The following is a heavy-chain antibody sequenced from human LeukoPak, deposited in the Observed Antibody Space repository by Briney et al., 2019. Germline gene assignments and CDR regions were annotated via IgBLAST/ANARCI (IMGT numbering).Heavy chain of an antibody. Sequence: SETLSLTCTVSGGSISPYFWSWIRQPPGKGLEWIGYISYTGSTNYNPSLKSRVTISVDTSKNQFSLQLTSVTAADTAVYYCARDDYRGVTNFDPWGQGTLVTVSS. V-gene: IGHV4-59*01. CDR3: ARDDYRGVTNFDP. CDR2: ISYTGST. J-gene: IGHJ5*02. D-gene: IGHD3-10*01. CDR1: GGSISPYF.